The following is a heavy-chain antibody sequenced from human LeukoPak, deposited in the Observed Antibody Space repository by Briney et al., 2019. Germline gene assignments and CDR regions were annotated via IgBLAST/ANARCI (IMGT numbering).Heavy chain of an antibody. CDR1: GFTFSSYE. CDR2: ISGSGSTI. Sequence: GGSLRLSCAASGFTFSSYEMNWVRQAPGKGLEWVSYISGSGSTIYYADSVKGRFTISRDNAKNSLYLQMNSLRAEDMALYYCAKGGGGRLIYYYYMDVWGKGTTVTVSS. D-gene: IGHD3-16*01. J-gene: IGHJ6*03. CDR3: AKGGGGRLIYYYYMDV. V-gene: IGHV3-48*03.